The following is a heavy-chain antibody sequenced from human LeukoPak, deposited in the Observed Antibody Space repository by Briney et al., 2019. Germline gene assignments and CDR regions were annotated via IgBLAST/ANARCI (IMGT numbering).Heavy chain of an antibody. Sequence: PSETLSLTCTVSGGSISSSSYYWGWIRQPPGKGLEWIRSIYYSGSTYYNPSLKSRVTISVDTSKNQFSLKLSSVTAADTAVYYCARLGWGIVGATPYFDYWGREPWSPSPQ. CDR3: ARLGWGIVGATPYFDY. V-gene: IGHV4-39*01. CDR1: GGSISSSSYY. D-gene: IGHD1-26*01. CDR2: IYYSGST. J-gene: IGHJ4*02.